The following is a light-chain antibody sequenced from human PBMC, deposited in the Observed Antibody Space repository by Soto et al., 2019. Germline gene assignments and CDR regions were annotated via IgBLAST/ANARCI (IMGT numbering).Light chain of an antibody. CDR3: QQYNNWPPYT. CDR2: GAS. J-gene: IGKJ2*01. V-gene: IGKV3-15*01. CDR1: QSVSSN. Sequence: EIVMTQSPATLSVSPGERATLSCRASQSVSSNLACYQQKPGQAPSLLLYGASTRATGIPARFSGSGSGTEFTLTISSLQSEDFAVYYCQQYNNWPPYTFGQGTKLEIK.